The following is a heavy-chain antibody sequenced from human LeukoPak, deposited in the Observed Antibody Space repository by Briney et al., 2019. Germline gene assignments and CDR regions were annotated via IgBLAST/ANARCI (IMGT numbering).Heavy chain of an antibody. Sequence: PGRSLRLSCAASGFTFSSDAISWVRHAPGNGLEWVSAISGSGDSTYYADSVKGRFTISKDNSKNTLYLQMNSLRAEDTAVYYCASGYYYFDYWGQGTLVTVSS. CDR3: ASGYYYFDY. CDR2: ISGSGDST. D-gene: IGHD5-12*01. CDR1: GFTFSSDA. V-gene: IGHV3-23*01. J-gene: IGHJ4*02.